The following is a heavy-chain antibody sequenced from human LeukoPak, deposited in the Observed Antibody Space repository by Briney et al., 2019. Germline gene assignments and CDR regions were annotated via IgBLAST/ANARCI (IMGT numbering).Heavy chain of an antibody. J-gene: IGHJ4*02. CDR1: GFTFSSYA. D-gene: IGHD4-23*01. Sequence: GGSLRLSCAASGFTFSSYAMSWVRQAPGKGLEWVAGISGIVGSTNYAHSVKGRFTISRDNSKNTVYLQMNSLRAEDTAVYYCAKDNDYGGPFYVHYLYYWGRGSLVTVSS. CDR3: AKDNDYGGPFYVHYLYY. CDR2: ISGIVGST. V-gene: IGHV3-23*01.